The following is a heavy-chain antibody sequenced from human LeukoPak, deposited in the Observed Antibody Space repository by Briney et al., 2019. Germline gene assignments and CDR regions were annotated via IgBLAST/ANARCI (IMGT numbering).Heavy chain of an antibody. D-gene: IGHD5-12*01. Sequence: SLKVSCKASGGTFSSYAISWVRQAPGQGLEWMGGIIPIFGTANYAQKFQGRVTITTDESTSTAYMELSSLRSEDTAVYYCARSRGEWLRFHYYYMDVWGKGTTVTVSS. J-gene: IGHJ6*03. CDR3: ARSRGEWLRFHYYYMDV. CDR2: IIPIFGTA. V-gene: IGHV1-69*05. CDR1: GGTFSSYA.